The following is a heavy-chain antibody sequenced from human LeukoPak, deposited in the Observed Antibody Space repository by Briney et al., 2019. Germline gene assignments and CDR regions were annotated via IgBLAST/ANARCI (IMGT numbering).Heavy chain of an antibody. CDR3: ARRRILLWSHMAFDM. CDR1: SGSINNSHYY. Sequence: SETLSLTCTVSSGSINNSHYYWGWLRQPPGKGLEWIGSIYYSGSTYYNPSLKSRVTMSVDTSKDQFSLRLNSVTAADTAVYYCARRRILLWSHMAFDMWGQGTMVTVSS. CDR2: IYYSGST. J-gene: IGHJ3*02. V-gene: IGHV4-39*01. D-gene: IGHD3-10*01.